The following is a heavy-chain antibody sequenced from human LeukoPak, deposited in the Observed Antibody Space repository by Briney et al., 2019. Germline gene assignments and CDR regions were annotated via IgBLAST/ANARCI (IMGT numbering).Heavy chain of an antibody. CDR1: GFTFSSYA. V-gene: IGHV3-23*01. D-gene: IGHD3-9*01. CDR3: AKDPPIGYDILTGNVYDY. J-gene: IGHJ4*02. Sequence: GSLRLSCAASGFTFSSYAMSWVRQAPGKGLEWVSAISGSGGSTYYADSVKGRFTISRDNSKNTLYLQMNSLRAEDTAVYYCAKDPPIGYDILTGNVYDYWGQGTLVTVSS. CDR2: ISGSGGST.